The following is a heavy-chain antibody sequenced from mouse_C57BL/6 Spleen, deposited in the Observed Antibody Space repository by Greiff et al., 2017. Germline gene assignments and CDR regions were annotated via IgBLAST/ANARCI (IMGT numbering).Heavy chain of an antibody. J-gene: IGHJ3*01. D-gene: IGHD1-3*01. CDR3: TRRNISNPFAY. CDR2: IDPETGGT. Sequence: QVHVKQSGAELVRPGASVTLSCKASGYTFTDYEMHWVKQTPVHGLEWIGAIDPETGGTAYNQKFKGKAILTADKSSSTAYMELRSLTSEDSAVYYCTRRNISNPFAYWGQGILVTVSA. V-gene: IGHV1-15*01. CDR1: GYTFTDYE.